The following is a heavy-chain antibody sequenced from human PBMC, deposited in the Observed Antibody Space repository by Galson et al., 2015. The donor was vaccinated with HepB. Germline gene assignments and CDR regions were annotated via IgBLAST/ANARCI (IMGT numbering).Heavy chain of an antibody. J-gene: IGHJ4*02. CDR2: ISYDGTRK. D-gene: IGHD5-12*01. CDR1: GFMFSSYG. CDR3: ARYFAHPSGSSFESMDY. Sequence: SLRLSCAASGFMFSSYGMEWVRQAPGKGLEWVAVISYDGTRKYYADSVKGRFTISRSNSMTTVYLQMNSLRAEDTALYYCARYFAHPSGSSFESMDYWGQGTLVAVSS. V-gene: IGHV3-33*01.